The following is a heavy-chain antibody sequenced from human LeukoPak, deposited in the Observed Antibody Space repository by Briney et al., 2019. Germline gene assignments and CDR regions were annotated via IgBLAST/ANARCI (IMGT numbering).Heavy chain of an antibody. J-gene: IGHJ5*02. CDR2: IIPIFGTA. Sequence: SVTVSCKASGYTFTSYAINWVRQAPGQGLEWMGGIIPIFGTANYAQKFQGRVTITADESTSTAYMELSSLRSEDTAVYYCAVDCSSTSCSLKYNWFDPWGQGTLVTVSS. CDR3: AVDCSSTSCSLKYNWFDP. D-gene: IGHD2-2*01. CDR1: GYTFTSYA. V-gene: IGHV1-69*13.